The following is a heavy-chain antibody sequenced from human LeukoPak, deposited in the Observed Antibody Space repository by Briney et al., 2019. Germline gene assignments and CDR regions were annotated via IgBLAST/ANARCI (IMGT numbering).Heavy chain of an antibody. J-gene: IGHJ4*02. CDR3: ARANDEDGNYDD. CDR1: GYTFTGYY. D-gene: IGHD1-7*01. Sequence: ASVKVSCKASGYTFTGYYVHWVRQAPGQGLEWMGRINPNSGGTNYAQKFQGRVTMTRDTSISTAYMELSRMRSDDTAVYYCARANDEDGNYDDWGQGTLVTVSS. CDR2: INPNSGGT. V-gene: IGHV1-2*06.